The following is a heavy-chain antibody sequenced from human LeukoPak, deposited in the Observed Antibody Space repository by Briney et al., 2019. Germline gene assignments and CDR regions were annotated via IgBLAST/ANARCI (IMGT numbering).Heavy chain of an antibody. D-gene: IGHD1-7*01. CDR3: ARGRDWKYLSHFDY. CDR2: INHSGST. J-gene: IGHJ4*02. Sequence: SETLSLTCAVYGGSFSGYYWSWIRQPPGKGLEWIGEINHSGSTNYNPSLKSRVTISVDTSKNQFSLKLSSVTAADTAVYYCARGRDWKYLSHFDYWGQGTLVTVSA. CDR1: GGSFSGYY. V-gene: IGHV4-34*01.